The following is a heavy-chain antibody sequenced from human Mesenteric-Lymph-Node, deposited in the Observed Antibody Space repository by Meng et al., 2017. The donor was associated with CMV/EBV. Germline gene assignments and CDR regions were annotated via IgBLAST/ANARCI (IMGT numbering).Heavy chain of an antibody. V-gene: IGHV1-69*10. CDR2: IIPILGIA. D-gene: IGHD2-15*01. J-gene: IGHJ5*02. CDR3: ARVEDTHRFDP. CDR1: GYSFSSFG. Sequence: SVKVSCKPSGYSFSSFGISWVRQAPGQGLEWMGGIIPILGIANYAQKFQGRVTITADKSTSTAYMELSSLRSEDTAVYYCARVEDTHRFDPWGQGTLVTVSS.